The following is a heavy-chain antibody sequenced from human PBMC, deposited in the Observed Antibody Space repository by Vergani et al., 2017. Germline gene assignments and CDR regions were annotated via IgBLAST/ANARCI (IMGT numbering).Heavy chain of an antibody. J-gene: IGHJ3*02. V-gene: IGHV3-23*04. CDR1: GFTFNTYA. CDR2: IGGSGGST. D-gene: IGHD3-3*01. CDR3: ASGLRFLEWLLTDAFDI. Sequence: EVQLVESGGGLVQPGGSLRLSCAASGFTFNTYAISWVRQAPGKGLEWVSAIGGSGGSTYYADSVKGRFTISRDNSKNTLYLQMNSLRAEDTAVYYCASGLRFLEWLLTDAFDIWGQGTMVTVSS.